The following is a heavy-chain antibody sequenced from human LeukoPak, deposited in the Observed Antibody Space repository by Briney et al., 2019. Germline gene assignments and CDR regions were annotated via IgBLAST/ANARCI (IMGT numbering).Heavy chain of an antibody. Sequence: PSETLSLTCAVSGGSISSGGYSWSWIRQPPGKGLEWIAYVYHSGSTYYNPSLKSRVTISVDRSKNQFSLKLSSVTAADTAVYYCARGSSSWTYGMDVWGQGTTVTVSS. CDR1: GGSISSGGYS. CDR2: VYHSGST. V-gene: IGHV4-30-2*01. D-gene: IGHD6-13*01. J-gene: IGHJ6*02. CDR3: ARGSSSWTYGMDV.